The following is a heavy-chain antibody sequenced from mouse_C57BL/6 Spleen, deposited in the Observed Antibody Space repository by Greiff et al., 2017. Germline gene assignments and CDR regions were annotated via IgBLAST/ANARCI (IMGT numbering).Heavy chain of an antibody. CDR1: GFTFSDYY. D-gene: IGHD1-1*01. CDR2: INYDGSST. J-gene: IGHJ1*03. Sequence: EVQRVESEGGLVQPGSSMKLSCTASGFTFSDYYMAWVRQVPEKGLEWVANINYDGSSTYYLDSLKSRFIISRDNAKNILYLQMSSLKSEDTATYYCAREGGSSYNWYFDVWGTGTTVTVSS. V-gene: IGHV5-16*01. CDR3: AREGGSSYNWYFDV.